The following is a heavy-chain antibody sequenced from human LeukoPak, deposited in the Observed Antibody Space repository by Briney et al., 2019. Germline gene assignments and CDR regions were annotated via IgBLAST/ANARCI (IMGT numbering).Heavy chain of an antibody. J-gene: IGHJ4*02. CDR2: INGGNSDT. CDR1: GFTFSDYA. D-gene: IGHD2-15*01. V-gene: IGHV3-23*01. Sequence: HPGGSLRLSCAASGFTFSDYAMSWVRQAPGKGLEWVSAINGGNSDTNYAESVKGRFTISRDNSRNTLYLQMNSLRAEDTAVYYCAKDLLRWAFDYWGQGTLVTVSS. CDR3: AKDLLRWAFDY.